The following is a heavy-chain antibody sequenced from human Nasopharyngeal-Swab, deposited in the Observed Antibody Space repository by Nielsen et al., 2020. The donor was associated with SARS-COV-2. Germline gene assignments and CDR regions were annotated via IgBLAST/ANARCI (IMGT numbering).Heavy chain of an antibody. CDR1: GGSISSSSYY. CDR2: IYYSGST. J-gene: IGHJ5*02. CDR3: ARLVVAGIGWFDP. D-gene: IGHD6-19*01. Sequence: SETLSLTCTASGGSISSSSYYWGWIRQPPGKGLEWIGSIYYSGSTYYNPSLKSRVTISVDTSKNQFSLKLSSVTAADTAVYYCARLVVAGIGWFDPWGQGTLVTVSS. V-gene: IGHV4-39*01.